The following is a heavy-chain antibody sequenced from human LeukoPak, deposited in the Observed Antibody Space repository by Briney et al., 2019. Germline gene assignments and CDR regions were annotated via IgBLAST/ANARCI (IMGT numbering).Heavy chain of an antibody. J-gene: IGHJ4*02. Sequence: SETLSLTCADYGGSFSGYYWSWIRQPPGKGLEWIGEINHSGSTNYNPSLKSRVTISVDTSKNQFSLKLSSVTAADTAVYYCAPLNSAYGSGSYQTPYWGQGTLVTVSS. V-gene: IGHV4-34*01. CDR1: GGSFSGYY. D-gene: IGHD3-10*01. CDR2: INHSGST. CDR3: APLNSAYGSGSYQTPY.